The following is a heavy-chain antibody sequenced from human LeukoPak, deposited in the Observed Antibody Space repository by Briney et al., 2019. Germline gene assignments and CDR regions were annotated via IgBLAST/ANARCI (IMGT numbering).Heavy chain of an antibody. Sequence: GASVKVSSKASGGTFSSYAISWVRQAPGQGLEWMGRIIPILGIANYAQKFQGRVTITADKSTSTAYMEMISLRSEDTAVCYCARLGVVVPAAIDYWGQGTLVTVSS. D-gene: IGHD2-2*02. V-gene: IGHV1-69*04. CDR2: IIPILGIA. CDR3: ARLGVVVPAAIDY. CDR1: GGTFSSYA. J-gene: IGHJ4*02.